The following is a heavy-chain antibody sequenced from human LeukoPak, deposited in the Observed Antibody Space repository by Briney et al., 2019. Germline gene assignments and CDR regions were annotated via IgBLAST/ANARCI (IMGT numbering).Heavy chain of an antibody. D-gene: IGHD3-16*01. CDR1: GGSISSYY. V-gene: IGHV4-59*01. CDR2: IYYSGST. CDR3: ARDGGYGMDV. Sequence: PSETLSFTCTVSGGSISSYYWSWIRQPPGKGLEWIGYIYYSGSTNYNPSLKSRVTISVDTSKNQFSLKLSSVTAADTAVYYCARDGGYGMDVWGQGTTVTVSS. J-gene: IGHJ6*02.